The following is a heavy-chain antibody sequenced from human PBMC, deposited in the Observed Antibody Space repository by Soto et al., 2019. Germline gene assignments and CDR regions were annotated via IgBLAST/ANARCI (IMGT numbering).Heavy chain of an antibody. D-gene: IGHD6-13*01. CDR2: ISGGGNDA. Sequence: EVQLLESGGGLVQPGGSVVLSCAASRFTFSSYAMSWVRLAPGKGLEWVSSISGGGNDAYYADSVKGRFTISRDNSQHTLYLQTNCLRADDTAVYYCARSLFLAPTDPAPFEYRGQGAHVTVSS. CDR1: RFTFSSYA. V-gene: IGHV3-23*01. CDR3: ARSLFLAPTDPAPFEY. J-gene: IGHJ4*02.